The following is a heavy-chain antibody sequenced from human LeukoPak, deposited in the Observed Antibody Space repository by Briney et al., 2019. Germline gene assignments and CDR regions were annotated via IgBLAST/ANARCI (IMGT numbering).Heavy chain of an antibody. CDR1: RFTPTAVD. CDR3: ARGYSSCDSCYFDY. J-gene: IGHJ4*02. V-gene: IGHV3-48*03. D-gene: IGHD5-12*01. Sequence: PGGSLRLSCEVCRFTPTAVDMSTGRQAPGKGLEWVSYISSSGSTTYYADSVKGRFTISRDNAKNSLYLQMNSLRAEDTAVYYCARGYSSCDSCYFDYWGQGTLVTVSS. CDR2: ISSSGSTT.